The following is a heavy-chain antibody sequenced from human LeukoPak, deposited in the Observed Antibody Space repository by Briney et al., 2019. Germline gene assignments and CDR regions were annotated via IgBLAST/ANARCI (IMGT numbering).Heavy chain of an antibody. CDR1: GFTFSDYY. V-gene: IGHV3-11*05. Sequence: GGSLRLSCAASGFTFSDYYMSWIRQAPGKGLEWVSYISSSSSYTNYADSVKGRFTISRDNAKNSLYLQMNSLRAEDTAVYYCAKVGRGYSGYDNYWGQGTLVTVSS. CDR2: ISSSSSYT. J-gene: IGHJ4*02. D-gene: IGHD5-12*01. CDR3: AKVGRGYSGYDNY.